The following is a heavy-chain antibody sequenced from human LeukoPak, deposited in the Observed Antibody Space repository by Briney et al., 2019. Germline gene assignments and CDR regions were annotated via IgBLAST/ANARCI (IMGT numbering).Heavy chain of an antibody. CDR1: GGSFSGYY. CDR3: ARGRDTVATILVWDFDY. V-gene: IGHV4-34*01. CDR2: INHSGST. D-gene: IGHD5-12*01. J-gene: IGHJ4*02. Sequence: SETLSLTCAVYGGSFSGYYWSWIRQPPGKGLEWIGEINHSGSTNYNPSLKSRVTISVDTSKNQFSLKLSSVTAADTAVYYCARGRDTVATILVWDFDYWGQGTLVTVSS.